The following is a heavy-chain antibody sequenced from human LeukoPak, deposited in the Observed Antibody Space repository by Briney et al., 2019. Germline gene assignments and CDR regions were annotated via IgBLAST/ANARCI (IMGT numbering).Heavy chain of an antibody. Sequence: GGSLRLSCAASGFTFSSYAMSWVRQAPGKGLEWVSGISGSAGHTYYADSVKGRFTISRDNSKNTLYLQMNSLRADDTAVYYCAKSAGYTASQVDSWGQRPMVPVSS. D-gene: IGHD6-13*01. V-gene: IGHV3-23*01. CDR3: AKSAGYTASQVDS. J-gene: IGHJ4*02. CDR2: ISGSAGHT. CDR1: GFTFSSYA.